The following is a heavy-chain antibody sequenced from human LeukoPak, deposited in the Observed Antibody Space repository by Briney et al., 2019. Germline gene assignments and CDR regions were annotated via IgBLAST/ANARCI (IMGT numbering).Heavy chain of an antibody. D-gene: IGHD6-6*01. V-gene: IGHV4-59*08. Sequence: SETLSLTCTVSGGSISSYYWSWIRQPPGKGLEWIGYIYYSGSTYYNPSLKSRVTISVDTSKNQFSLKLSSVTAADTAVYYCARVTYSRSSISLDAFDIWGQGTMVTVSS. CDR2: IYYSGST. CDR3: ARVTYSRSSISLDAFDI. J-gene: IGHJ3*02. CDR1: GGSISSYY.